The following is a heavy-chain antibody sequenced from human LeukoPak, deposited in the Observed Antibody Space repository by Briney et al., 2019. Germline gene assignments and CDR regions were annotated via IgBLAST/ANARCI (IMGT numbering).Heavy chain of an antibody. CDR3: VKGGFIAAAGHDY. CDR2: ISSNGGST. V-gene: IGHV3-64D*06. D-gene: IGHD6-13*01. Sequence: PGGSLRLSCSASGFTFSSYAMHWVRQAPGKGLEYVSAISSNGGSTYYADSVKGRFTISRDNSKNTLYLQMSSLRAEDTAVYYCVKGGFIAAAGHDYWGQGTLVTVSS. J-gene: IGHJ4*02. CDR1: GFTFSSYA.